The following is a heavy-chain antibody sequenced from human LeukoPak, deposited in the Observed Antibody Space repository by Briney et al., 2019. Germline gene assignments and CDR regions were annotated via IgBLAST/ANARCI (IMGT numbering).Heavy chain of an antibody. CDR2: IYTSGST. CDR3: AGTMESESFSTFYY. Sequence: SQTLSLTCTVSGGSISSGSYYWSWIRQPAGKGLEWIGRIYTSGSTNYNPSLKSRVTISVDTSKNQFSLKLSSVTAADTAVYYCAGTMESESFSTFYYWGQGTLVTVSS. J-gene: IGHJ4*02. D-gene: IGHD1-26*01. V-gene: IGHV4-61*02. CDR1: GGSISSGSYY.